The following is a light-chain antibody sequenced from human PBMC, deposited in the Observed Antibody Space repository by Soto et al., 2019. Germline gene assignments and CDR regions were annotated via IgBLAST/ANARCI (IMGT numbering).Light chain of an antibody. CDR2: DAS. CDR3: QQRSRWPIT. Sequence: ERVVTQSPGTVSLSPGERGTLSCRASQSVSSNYLAWYQQRPGQAPRLLIYDASSRATGVPDRFSGSGSGTDFTLTISRLEPEDFAVYYRQQRSRWPITFGQGTRLEIK. V-gene: IGKV3D-20*02. CDR1: QSVSSNY. J-gene: IGKJ5*01.